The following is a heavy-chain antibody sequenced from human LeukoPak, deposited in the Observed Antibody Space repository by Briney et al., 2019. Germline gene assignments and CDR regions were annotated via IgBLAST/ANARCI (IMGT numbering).Heavy chain of an antibody. V-gene: IGHV4-39*01. J-gene: IGHJ4*02. CDR1: GGSISSSSYY. D-gene: IGHD3-22*01. CDR3: ARQVVVITTDFDY. Sequence: PSETLYLTCTVSGGSISSSSYYWGWIRQPPGKGLEWMGSIYYSGSTYYNPSLKSRVTISVDTSKTQFSLKLSSVTAADTAVYYCARQVVVITTDFDYWGQGTLVTVSS. CDR2: IYYSGST.